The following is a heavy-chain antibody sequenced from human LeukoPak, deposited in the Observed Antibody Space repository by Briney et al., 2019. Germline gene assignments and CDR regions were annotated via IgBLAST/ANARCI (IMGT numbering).Heavy chain of an antibody. J-gene: IGHJ4*02. CDR3: AKDGGSYSTDY. CDR2: INPSDGNT. V-gene: IGHV1-46*01. D-gene: IGHD3-10*01. Sequence: GASVKVSCKASGYTFTTYKIHWVRQAPGQGLEWVGIINPSDGNTRNAQKFQGRVTMTRDTSTGTVYLELSSLRSEDTAVYYCAKDGGSYSTDYWGQGTLVTVSS. CDR1: GYTFTTYK.